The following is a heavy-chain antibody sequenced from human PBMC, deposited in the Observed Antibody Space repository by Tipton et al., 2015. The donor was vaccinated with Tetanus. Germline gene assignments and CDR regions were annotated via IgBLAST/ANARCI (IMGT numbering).Heavy chain of an antibody. J-gene: IGHJ4*02. D-gene: IGHD6-6*01. CDR3: ARDQARGARGWNYFDS. CDR2: IYFSGST. CDR1: GGSLSRGGYY. V-gene: IGHV4-31*03. Sequence: TLSLTCTVSGGSLSRGGYYWTWIRQNPGKGLEWIGDIYFSGSTYYNPSPTSRVTISVDTSKNQFSLRLNSVTAADTAVYYCARDQARGARGWNYFDSWGQGTLVTVSS.